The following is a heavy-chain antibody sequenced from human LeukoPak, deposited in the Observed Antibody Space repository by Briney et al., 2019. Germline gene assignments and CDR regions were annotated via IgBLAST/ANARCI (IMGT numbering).Heavy chain of an antibody. J-gene: IGHJ6*03. CDR2: INPNSGGT. D-gene: IGHD6-19*01. V-gene: IGHV1-2*02. CDR3: ARGYSSVYYYYYYMDV. CDR1: GYTFTGYY. Sequence: ASVKVSCKASGYTFTGYYMHWVRQAPGQGLEWMGWINPNSGGTNYAQKFQGRVTMTRDTSISTAHMELSRLRSDDTAVYYCARGYSSVYYYYYYMDVWGKGTTVTVSS.